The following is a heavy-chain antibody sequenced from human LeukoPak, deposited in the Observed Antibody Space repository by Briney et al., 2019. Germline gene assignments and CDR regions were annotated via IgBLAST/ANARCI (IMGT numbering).Heavy chain of an antibody. D-gene: IGHD2-21*02. J-gene: IGHJ4*02. CDR2: INPDTGDK. CDR3: ARTTSMTASGYDY. CDR1: GFTFTIYD. Sequence: ASVKVSCTASGFTFTIYDISWVRQASGQGLEWMTWINPDTGDKGYARKFQDRVTITTDTSISTAYMELSSLSSEDTAVYFCARTTSMTASGYDYWGQGTLVTVSS. V-gene: IGHV1-8*01.